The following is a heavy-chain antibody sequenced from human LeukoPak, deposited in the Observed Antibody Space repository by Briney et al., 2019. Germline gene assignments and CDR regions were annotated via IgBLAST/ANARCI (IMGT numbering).Heavy chain of an antibody. J-gene: IGHJ4*02. Sequence: ASVKVSCKASGYTFTNYGISWLRQAPGQGLEWMGWISGSNGNTNYAEKFQDRVSMTSDTSTSTAYMELRSVRSDDTAVYYCARDGTGSGSYFVYWGLGTLVTVSS. CDR2: ISGSNGNT. CDR3: ARDGTGSGSYFVY. CDR1: GYTFTNYG. V-gene: IGHV1-18*01. D-gene: IGHD3-10*01.